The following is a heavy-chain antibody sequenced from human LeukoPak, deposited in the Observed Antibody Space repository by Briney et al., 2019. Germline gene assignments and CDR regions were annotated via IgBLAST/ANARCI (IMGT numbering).Heavy chain of an antibody. Sequence: ASVKVSCKASGYTFTGYYMHWVRQAPGQGLEWMGIINPSSGSTSYAQKFQGRVTMTRDMSMSTAYMEVSSLRSEDTAVYYFARETQSGSSWYISSAFDIWGQGTMVTVSS. CDR1: GYTFTGYY. V-gene: IGHV1-46*01. CDR3: ARETQSGSSWYISSAFDI. J-gene: IGHJ3*02. D-gene: IGHD6-13*01. CDR2: INPSSGST.